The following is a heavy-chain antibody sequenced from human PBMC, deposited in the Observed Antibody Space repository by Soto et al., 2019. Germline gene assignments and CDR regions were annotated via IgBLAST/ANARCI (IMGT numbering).Heavy chain of an antibody. CDR1: GYRFTTYA. CDR3: ARGKFYFDN. J-gene: IGHJ4*02. Sequence: QVQLVQSETEVKKPGASVKVSCKASGYRFTTYAITWVRQAPGQGLEWMGWISPHNNNTEYVQKFQGRVAMTADTSTSTTYMEVRSLRSGDTALYYCARGKFYFDNWGQGTLVTVSS. V-gene: IGHV1-18*01. CDR2: ISPHNNNT.